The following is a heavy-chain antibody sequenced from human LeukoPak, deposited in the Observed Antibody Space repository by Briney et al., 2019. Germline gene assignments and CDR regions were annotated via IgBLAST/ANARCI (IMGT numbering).Heavy chain of an antibody. J-gene: IGHJ4*02. CDR3: ASLSYCSSTSCYVGYFDY. Sequence: PSETLSLTCTVSGGSISSYYWSWIRQPPGKGLEWIGYIYYSGSTNYNPSLKSRVTISVDTSKNQFSLKLSSATAADTAVYYCASLSYCSSTSCYVGYFDYWGQGTLVTVSS. V-gene: IGHV4-59*08. D-gene: IGHD2-2*01. CDR2: IYYSGST. CDR1: GGSISSYY.